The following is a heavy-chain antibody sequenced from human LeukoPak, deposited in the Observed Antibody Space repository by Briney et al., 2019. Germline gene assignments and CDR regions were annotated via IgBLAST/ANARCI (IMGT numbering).Heavy chain of an antibody. CDR3: ARDRWYAFDY. Sequence: ASVNVSCNASGYTFTINGISWVRQAPGRGLEWRRWISANRGDTIYAEKFHGRVTLTRDTSTGTAYMELNSLTYDDTAVYYCARDRWYAFDYWGQGTLVTVSS. V-gene: IGHV1-18*01. D-gene: IGHD6-13*01. J-gene: IGHJ4*02. CDR1: GYTFTING. CDR2: ISANRGDT.